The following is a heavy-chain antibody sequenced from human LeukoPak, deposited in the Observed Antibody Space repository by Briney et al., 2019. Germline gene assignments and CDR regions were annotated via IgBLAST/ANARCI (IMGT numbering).Heavy chain of an antibody. CDR2: TYYRSKWYN. J-gene: IGHJ4*02. CDR3: ARAVYYGGKGGIYFDY. CDR1: GDSVSSNSAA. Sequence: SQTLSLTCAISGDSVSSNSAAWNWIRQSPSRGLEWLGRTYYRSKWYNDYAVSVKSRITINPDTSKNQFSLQLNSVTPEDTAVYYCARAVYYGGKGGIYFDYWGQGTLVTVSS. V-gene: IGHV6-1*01. D-gene: IGHD4-17*01.